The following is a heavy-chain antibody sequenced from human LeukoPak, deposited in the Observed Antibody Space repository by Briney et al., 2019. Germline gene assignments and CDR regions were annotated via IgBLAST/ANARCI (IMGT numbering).Heavy chain of an antibody. CDR1: GGSCSGYY. CDR3: ARGRSYGV. J-gene: IGHJ4*02. CDR2: INHSGST. V-gene: IGHV4-34*01. Sequence: PSETLALTCADYGGSCSGYYWSWIRQPPGKGLEWIREINHSGSTNYNPSLKSRVTISVDTSKNQFSLKLSSVTAADTAVYYCARGRSYGVWGQGTLVTVSS. D-gene: IGHD5-18*01.